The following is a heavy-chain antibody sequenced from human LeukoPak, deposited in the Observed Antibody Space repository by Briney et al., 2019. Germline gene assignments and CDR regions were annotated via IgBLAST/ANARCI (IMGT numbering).Heavy chain of an antibody. J-gene: IGHJ6*03. CDR2: IYYSGST. V-gene: IGHV4-61*01. CDR3: ARETSQKGAHYMDV. Sequence: SETLSLTCTVSGGSISSSSYYWSWIRQPPGKGLEWIGYIYYSGSTNYKSSLKSRVTISVDTSKNQFSPKLSSVTAADTAVYYCARETSQKGAHYMDVWGKGTTVTISS. CDR1: GGSISSSSYY. D-gene: IGHD3-16*01.